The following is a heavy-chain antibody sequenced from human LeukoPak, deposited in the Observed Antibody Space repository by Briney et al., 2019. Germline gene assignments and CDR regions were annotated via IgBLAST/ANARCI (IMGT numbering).Heavy chain of an antibody. CDR2: IYESGST. J-gene: IGHJ4*02. CDR1: GGSLSNYY. Sequence: PSETLSLTCTVSGGSLSNYYWSWIRQPPGKGLEWIGHIYESGSTTYNPSLKSRVTISVDTSKNQFSLKVSSLTAADTAVYFCARGRIGGPKAPFDYWGQGTLVTVSS. V-gene: IGHV4-59*01. D-gene: IGHD3-16*01. CDR3: ARGRIGGPKAPFDY.